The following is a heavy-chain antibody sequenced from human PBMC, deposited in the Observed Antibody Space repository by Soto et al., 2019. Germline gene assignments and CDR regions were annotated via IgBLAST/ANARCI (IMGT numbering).Heavy chain of an antibody. CDR2: IYWNEDK. CDR1: GFSFSPSGVG. D-gene: IGHD3-9*01. Sequence: SGPTLVNPTQTLTLTCTFSGFSFSPSGVGVGWIRQPPGKALEWLALIYWNEDKRYSPFLKSRLTITKDISKNQVVLTMTNMDPVDTATYYCAYLPIFHEGHDAFDIWGQGTLVTVSS. J-gene: IGHJ3*02. CDR3: AYLPIFHEGHDAFDI. V-gene: IGHV2-5*01.